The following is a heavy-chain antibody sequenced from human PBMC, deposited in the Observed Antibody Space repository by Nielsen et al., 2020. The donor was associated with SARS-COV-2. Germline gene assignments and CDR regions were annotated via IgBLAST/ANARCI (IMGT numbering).Heavy chain of an antibody. Sequence: SETLSLTCAVYGGSFSGYYWSWIRQPPGKGLEWIGEINHSGSTNYNPSLKSRVTISVDTSKNQFSLKLSSVTAADTAVYYCARGGYMTTVTTFLYLFDPWGQGTLVTVSS. CDR3: ARGGYMTTVTTFLYLFDP. CDR2: INHSGST. D-gene: IGHD4-17*01. V-gene: IGHV4-34*01. CDR1: GGSFSGYY. J-gene: IGHJ5*02.